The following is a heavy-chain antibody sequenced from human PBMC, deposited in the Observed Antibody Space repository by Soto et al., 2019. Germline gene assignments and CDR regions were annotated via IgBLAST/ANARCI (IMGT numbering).Heavy chain of an antibody. CDR1: GFTFSSYA. Sequence: EVQLLESGGGLVQPGGSLRLSCAASGFTFSSYAMSWVRQAPGKGLEWVSAISGSGGSTYYADSVKGRFTISRDNSKNTLYLQMNSLRAEDTAVYYCAKGGVGSSTSLKGPMDVWGKGTTVTVSS. J-gene: IGHJ6*03. V-gene: IGHV3-23*01. CDR2: ISGSGGST. CDR3: AKGGVGSSTSLKGPMDV. D-gene: IGHD2-2*01.